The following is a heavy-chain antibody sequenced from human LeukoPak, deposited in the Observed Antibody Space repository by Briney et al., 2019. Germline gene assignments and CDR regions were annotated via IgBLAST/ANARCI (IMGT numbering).Heavy chain of an antibody. V-gene: IGHV3-23*01. Sequence: GGTLRLSCAASGFTFSSYGMSWVRQAPGKGLEWVSAISGSGGSTYYADSVKGRFTISRDNSKNTLYLQMNSLRAEDTAVYYCAKSLLLYYDILRCLFDYWGQGTLVTVSS. CDR2: ISGSGGST. CDR3: AKSLLLYYDILRCLFDY. D-gene: IGHD3-9*01. J-gene: IGHJ4*02. CDR1: GFTFSSYG.